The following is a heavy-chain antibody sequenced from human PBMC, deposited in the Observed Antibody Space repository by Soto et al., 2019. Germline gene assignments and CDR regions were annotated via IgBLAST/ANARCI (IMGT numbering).Heavy chain of an antibody. D-gene: IGHD6-19*01. J-gene: IGHJ4*02. V-gene: IGHV3-23*01. CDR2: ITADGVGT. Sequence: GVSLRLSCTASGFTFSSYILNLVRQTPGKWLECISTITADGVGTFFADSVKGSFTISRDNYKNTLYLQMDNLRAEDTALYYCEKDRGSSGWPEFDCWGQGXQVTVSS. CDR1: GFTFSSYI. CDR3: EKDRGSSGWPEFDC.